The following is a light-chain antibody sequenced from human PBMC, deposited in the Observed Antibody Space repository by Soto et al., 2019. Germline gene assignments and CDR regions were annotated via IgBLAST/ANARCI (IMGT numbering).Light chain of an antibody. Sequence: DIQMTQFRSTLSASVGDRVTITCLASQSISMWLAWYQQKPGKAPKLLISDVSTLESGVPSRFSGSGSGTEFTLTISSLQPDDFATYYCQHYNSYSEAFGQGTKVDI. CDR1: QSISMW. J-gene: IGKJ1*01. CDR3: QHYNSYSEA. V-gene: IGKV1-5*01. CDR2: DVS.